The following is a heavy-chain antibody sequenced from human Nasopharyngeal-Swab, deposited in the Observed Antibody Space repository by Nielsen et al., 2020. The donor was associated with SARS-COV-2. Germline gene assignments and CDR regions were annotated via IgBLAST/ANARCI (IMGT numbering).Heavy chain of an antibody. J-gene: IGHJ1*01. CDR1: GYTFSNYA. Sequence: GGSLRLSCTGSGYTFSNYAISWVRQAPGQGLEWVSTVDYDGVRTHYADSVKGRFSISRDSSTNTLYLQMNNVRAEDTAVYYCARDLRGGYCTTTNCPGSWGQGTLVTVSS. V-gene: IGHV3-23*01. D-gene: IGHD2-2*01. CDR2: VDYDGVRT. CDR3: ARDLRGGYCTTTNCPGS.